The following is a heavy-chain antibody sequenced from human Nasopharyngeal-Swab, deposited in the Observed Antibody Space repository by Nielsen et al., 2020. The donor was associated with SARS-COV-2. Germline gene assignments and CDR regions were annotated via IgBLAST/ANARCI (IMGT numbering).Heavy chain of an antibody. CDR1: GFTFSGTA. D-gene: IGHD1-26*01. Sequence: GGSLRLSFAASGFTFSGTAMHWVRQASGKGLEWVGRIRDKANSYATAYAASVKGRFTISRDDSKNTAYLQMNSLKTEDTAVYYCARVNPVSGSYYDAFDIWGQGTMVTVSS. V-gene: IGHV3-73*01. CDR2: IRDKANSYAT. CDR3: ARVNPVSGSYYDAFDI. J-gene: IGHJ3*02.